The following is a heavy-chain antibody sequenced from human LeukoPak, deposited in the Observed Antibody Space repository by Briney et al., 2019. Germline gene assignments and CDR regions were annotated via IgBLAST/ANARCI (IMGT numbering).Heavy chain of an antibody. Sequence: GASVKVSCKASGYTFTSYGISWVRQAPGQGLEWMGWISAYNGNTNYAQKLQGRVTMTTDTSTSTAYMELRSLRSDDTAVYYCARADFRHYYGSGSYYKDWGQGTLVTVSS. J-gene: IGHJ4*02. CDR2: ISAYNGNT. V-gene: IGHV1-18*01. D-gene: IGHD3-10*01. CDR1: GYTFTSYG. CDR3: ARADFRHYYGSGSYYKD.